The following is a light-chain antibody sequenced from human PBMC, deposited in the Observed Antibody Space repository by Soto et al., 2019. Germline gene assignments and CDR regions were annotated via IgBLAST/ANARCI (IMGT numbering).Light chain of an antibody. V-gene: IGKV3-20*01. J-gene: IGKJ1*01. CDR1: HGVSSSY. CDR2: CTS. Sequence: EIVLTQSPGTLSLSPVETATLSCRASHGVSSSYLAGYQQRPGQAPRRLMYCTSSRATGIPDRFSGSGSGTDFTLTITRLEPEDVSVYYCHQYDSTLTWTFGQGTTVDI. CDR3: HQYDSTLTWT.